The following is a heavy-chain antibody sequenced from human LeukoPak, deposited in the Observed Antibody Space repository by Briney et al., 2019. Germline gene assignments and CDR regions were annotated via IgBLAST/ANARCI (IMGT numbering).Heavy chain of an antibody. Sequence: GESLKISCEGSGYSFSTYWIAWVRQMPGKGLDWMGSIYPRDSEIRYSPSFQSQVTISADNSISTPYLQWSSLKASDTALYYCARPAYSSSLSSHFDPWGQGTLVTVSS. CDR1: GYSFSTYW. D-gene: IGHD6-13*01. CDR3: ARPAYSSSLSSHFDP. V-gene: IGHV5-51*01. CDR2: IYPRDSEI. J-gene: IGHJ5*02.